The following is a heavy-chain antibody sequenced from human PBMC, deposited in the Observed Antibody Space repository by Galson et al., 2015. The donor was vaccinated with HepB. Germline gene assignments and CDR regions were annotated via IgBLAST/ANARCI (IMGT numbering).Heavy chain of an antibody. J-gene: IGHJ4*02. Sequence: SLRLSCAASGFTFSNAWMSWVRQAPGKGLEWVSAISGSGASTYYTDSVKGRFTISRDNSKNTLYLQMNSLRAEDTAVYYCARRYDYFDYWGQGTLVTVSS. V-gene: IGHV3-23*01. CDR2: ISGSGAST. CDR3: ARRYDYFDY. D-gene: IGHD5-18*01. CDR1: GFTFSNAW.